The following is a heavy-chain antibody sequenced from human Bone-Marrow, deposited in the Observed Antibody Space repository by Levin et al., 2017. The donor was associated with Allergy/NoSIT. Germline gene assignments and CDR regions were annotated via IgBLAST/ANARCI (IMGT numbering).Heavy chain of an antibody. Sequence: VASVKVSCRASGGTFSTFAISWLRQAPGQGLEWMGGIIPIFRSTNYAQKFQGRVTITADEFTSTAYMELRSLRSEDTAVYYCARDQTTALVTWWFDPWGQGTLVTVSS. J-gene: IGHJ5*02. V-gene: IGHV1-69*13. D-gene: IGHD5-18*01. CDR3: ARDQTTALVTWWFDP. CDR1: GGTFSTFA. CDR2: IIPIFRST.